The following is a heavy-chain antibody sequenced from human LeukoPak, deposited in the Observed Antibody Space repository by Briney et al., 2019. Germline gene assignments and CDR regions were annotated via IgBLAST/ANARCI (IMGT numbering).Heavy chain of an antibody. CDR2: ISGSGGST. V-gene: IGHV3-23*01. D-gene: IGHD3-16*01. Sequence: GGSLRLSCAASGFTFSSYATSWVRQAPGKGLEWVSGISGSGGSTYYADSVKGRITISRDNSKNTLYLQMNSLRAEDTAVYYCAKGKGDTGGSFGYWGQGTLVTVSS. CDR3: AKGKGDTGGSFGY. CDR1: GFTFSSYA. J-gene: IGHJ4*02.